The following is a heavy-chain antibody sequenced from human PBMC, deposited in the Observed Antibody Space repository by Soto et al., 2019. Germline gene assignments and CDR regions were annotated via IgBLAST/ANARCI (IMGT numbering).Heavy chain of an antibody. CDR3: ARQGGGWYGGTTFDY. CDR2: IYYSGST. J-gene: IGHJ4*02. Sequence: PSETLSLTCTVSGGSISSSSYYWGWIRQPPGKGLEWIGSIYYSGSTYYNPSLKSRVTISVDTSKNQFSLKLSSVTAADTAVYYCARQGGGWYGGTTFDYWGQGTLVTVSS. D-gene: IGHD6-19*01. V-gene: IGHV4-39*01. CDR1: GGSISSSSYY.